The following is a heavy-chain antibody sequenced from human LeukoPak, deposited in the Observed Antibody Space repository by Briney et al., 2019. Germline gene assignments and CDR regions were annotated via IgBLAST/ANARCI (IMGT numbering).Heavy chain of an antibody. CDR2: INSDGSST. CDR1: GFTFSSYW. D-gene: IGHD3-3*01. CDR3: ARVWDYDFWSGYRPPDY. J-gene: IGHJ4*02. Sequence: PGGSLRLSCAASGFTFSSYWMHWVRRAPGKGLVWVSRINSDGSSTSYADSVKGRFTISRDNAKNTLYLQMNSLRAEDTAVYYCARVWDYDFWSGYRPPDYWGQGTLVTVSS. V-gene: IGHV3-74*01.